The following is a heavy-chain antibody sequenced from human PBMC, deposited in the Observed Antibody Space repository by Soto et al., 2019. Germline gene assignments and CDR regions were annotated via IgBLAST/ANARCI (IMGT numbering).Heavy chain of an antibody. CDR2: IYYSGST. D-gene: IGHD2-8*01. Sequence: QVQLQESGPGLVKPSETLTLTCTVSGGSVNNGNYYWSWIRQPPGKGLGWIGHIYYSGSTNYNPSLKSRVIIAIATSKKQFSLKLSSVTAADTAVYFCARDPGVGLSARWFDPWGQGALVTVSS. J-gene: IGHJ5*02. CDR1: GGSVNNGNYY. CDR3: ARDPGVGLSARWFDP. V-gene: IGHV4-61*01.